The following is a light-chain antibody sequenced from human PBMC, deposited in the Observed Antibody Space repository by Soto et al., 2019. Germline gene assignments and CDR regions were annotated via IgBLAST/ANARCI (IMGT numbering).Light chain of an antibody. CDR2: EVT. CDR3: SSFASSNTWV. J-gene: IGLJ3*02. Sequence: QSVLTQPPSASGSPGQSVTISCTGTSSDVGAYNYVSWYQQHAGKSPKLVIYEVTKGPSGVPDRFSGSKSANTASLTVSGLQAEDEADYYCSSFASSNTWVFGGGTKLTVL. V-gene: IGLV2-8*01. CDR1: SSDVGAYNY.